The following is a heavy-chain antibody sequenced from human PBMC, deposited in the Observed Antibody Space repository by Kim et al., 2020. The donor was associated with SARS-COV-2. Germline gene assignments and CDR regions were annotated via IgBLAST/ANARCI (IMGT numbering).Heavy chain of an antibody. Sequence: GGSLRLSCAASGFTFSNAWMSWVRQAPGKGLEWVGRIKSKTDGGTTDYAAPVKGRFTISRDDSKNTLYLQMNSLKTEDTAVYYCTTAPAEIAAASDYWGQGTLVTISS. CDR1: GFTFSNAW. CDR3: TTAPAEIAAASDY. CDR2: IKSKTDGGTT. J-gene: IGHJ4*02. D-gene: IGHD6-13*01. V-gene: IGHV3-15*01.